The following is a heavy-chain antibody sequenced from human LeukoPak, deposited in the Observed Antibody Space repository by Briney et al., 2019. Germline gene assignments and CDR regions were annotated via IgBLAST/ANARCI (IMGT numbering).Heavy chain of an antibody. CDR1: GGLFTDYF. D-gene: IGHD4-23*01. CDR2: INDYTGDS. CDR3: ATSLRPGGGNSFLLDY. Sequence: SETLSLTCTVFGGLFTDYFWTWIRHSPGKGLEWVGEINDYTGDSKYNPSLNSRVSISLEKSKNQLSLELRSVTAADTAVYYCATSLRPGGGNSFLLDYWGQGILVTVSS. V-gene: IGHV4-34*01. J-gene: IGHJ4*02.